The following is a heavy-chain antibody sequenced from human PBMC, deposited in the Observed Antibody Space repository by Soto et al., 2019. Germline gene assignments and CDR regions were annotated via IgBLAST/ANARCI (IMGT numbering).Heavy chain of an antibody. CDR1: GGTFGNTA. CDR2: IVPLFGTA. CDR3: ARDGDPGYSFWSGPLGGGRFDP. V-gene: IGHV1-69*12. Sequence: QVQLVQSGAEVKKPGSSVNVSCKTSGGTFGNTAVTWVRQVPGQGLEWIGGIVPLFGTANYAQKFRGRVMITADESTSTAYMDLSSLRSDDTAIYYCARDGDPGYSFWSGPLGGGRFDPWGQGTLVTVSS. D-gene: IGHD3-3*01. J-gene: IGHJ5*02.